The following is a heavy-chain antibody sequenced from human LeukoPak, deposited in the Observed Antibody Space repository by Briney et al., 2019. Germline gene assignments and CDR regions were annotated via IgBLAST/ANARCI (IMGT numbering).Heavy chain of an antibody. V-gene: IGHV3-74*01. J-gene: IGHJ1*01. D-gene: IGHD6-13*01. CDR1: GFTFSSYW. Sequence: GGSLRLSCAASGFTFSSYWMHWVRQAPGKGLVWVSRINTDGSSTSYADSVKGRFTISRDNAKNTVYLQMNSLRAEDTAVYYCASLPGYSSSWYRYFQYWGQGTLVTVSS. CDR3: ASLPGYSSSWYRYFQY. CDR2: INTDGSST.